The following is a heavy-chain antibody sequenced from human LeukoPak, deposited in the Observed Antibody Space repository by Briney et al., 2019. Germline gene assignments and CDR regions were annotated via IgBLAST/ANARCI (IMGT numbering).Heavy chain of an antibody. CDR3: ARDASIGIAVAGSTNWFDP. D-gene: IGHD6-19*01. V-gene: IGHV1-18*01. J-gene: IGHJ5*02. CDR1: GGTFSSYA. CDR2: ISAYNGNT. Sequence: ASVKVSCKASGGTFSSYAISWVRQAPGQGLEWMGWISAYNGNTNYAQKLQGRVTMTTDTSTSTAYMELRSLRSDDTAVYYCARDASIGIAVAGSTNWFDPWGQGTLVTVSS.